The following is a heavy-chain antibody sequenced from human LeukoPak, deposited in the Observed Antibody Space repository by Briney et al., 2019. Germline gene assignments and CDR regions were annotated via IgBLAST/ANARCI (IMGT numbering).Heavy chain of an antibody. D-gene: IGHD3-3*01. CDR2: ISYSGST. V-gene: IGHV4-59*08. Sequence: SETLSLTCSVSDDSFSSHYWTWIRQPPGKGLEWIAYISYSGSTNYNPSLKSRVTISVDTSKNQFSLKLSSVTAADTAVYYCARSSSVEWFSPFDYWGQGTLVTVSS. CDR3: ARSSSVEWFSPFDY. J-gene: IGHJ4*02. CDR1: DDSFSSHY.